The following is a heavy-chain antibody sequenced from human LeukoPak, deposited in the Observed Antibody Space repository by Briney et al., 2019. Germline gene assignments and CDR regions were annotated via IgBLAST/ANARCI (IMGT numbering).Heavy chain of an antibody. CDR3: ATYSSLNAREFQY. J-gene: IGHJ1*01. D-gene: IGHD3-22*01. Sequence: GGSLRLSCAASGFTFSSYGMHWVRQAPGKGLEWVAVISNDESKKYYADSVKGRFTISRDNSKNTLYLQMNSLRAEDTAVYYCATYSSLNAREFQYWGQGTLVTVSS. CDR1: GFTFSSYG. CDR2: ISNDESKK. V-gene: IGHV3-30*03.